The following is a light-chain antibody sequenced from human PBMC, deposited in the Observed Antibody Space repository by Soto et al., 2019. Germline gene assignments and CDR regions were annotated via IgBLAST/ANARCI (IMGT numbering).Light chain of an antibody. CDR2: INSDGSH. CDR3: QTWGTGIRV. CDR1: SGHSSYA. V-gene: IGLV4-69*01. Sequence: QPVLTQAPSASASLGASVKLTCTLSSGHSSYAIAWHQLQPEKGPRYLMKINSDGSHNKGDGIPDRFSGSSSGADRYLTISSLQSEDEADYYCQTWGTGIRVFGTGTKVTVL. J-gene: IGLJ1*01.